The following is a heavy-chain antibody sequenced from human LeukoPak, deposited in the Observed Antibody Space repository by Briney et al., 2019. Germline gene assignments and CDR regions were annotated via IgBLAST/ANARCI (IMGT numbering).Heavy chain of an antibody. D-gene: IGHD6-13*01. CDR2: IKQDGSEK. Sequence: GGFLRLSCAAPGFTFSSYWMSWVRQAPGKGLEWVANIKQDGSEKYYVDSVKGRFTISSDNAKNSLYLQMNSLRAGDTAVYYCARDRIGIAAARDAFDIWGQGTMVTVSS. V-gene: IGHV3-7*01. CDR1: GFTFSSYW. J-gene: IGHJ3*02. CDR3: ARDRIGIAAARDAFDI.